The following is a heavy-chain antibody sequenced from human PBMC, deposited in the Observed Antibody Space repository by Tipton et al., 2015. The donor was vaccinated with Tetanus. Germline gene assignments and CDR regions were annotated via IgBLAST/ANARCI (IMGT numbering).Heavy chain of an antibody. CDR3: ARLFGDQGDYGDYRSYYGMDV. Sequence: QLVQSGPEVKKPGASVEVSCKASGYTFTSYGISWVRQAPGQGLEWMGWISAYNGNTNYAQKLQGRVTMTTDTSTSTAYMELRSLRSDDTAVYYCARLFGDQGDYGDYRSYYGMDVWGQGTTVTVSS. CDR1: GYTFTSYG. D-gene: IGHD4-17*01. J-gene: IGHJ6*02. V-gene: IGHV1-18*01. CDR2: ISAYNGNT.